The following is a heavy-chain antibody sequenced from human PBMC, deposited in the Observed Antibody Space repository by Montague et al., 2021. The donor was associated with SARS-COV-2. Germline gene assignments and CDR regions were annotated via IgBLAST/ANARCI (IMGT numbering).Heavy chain of an antibody. J-gene: IGHJ5*02. CDR2: IYDGGVT. CDR3: ARQLTFYHLGGLDP. V-gene: IGHV4-59*08. Sequence: SETLSLTCTVSGGSTSGYYWMWIRQAPGKGLQWLGWIYDGGVTGFNPSLKGRVTLSLDTSKNQFSLNLTSVTAADTAIYYCARQLTFYHLGGLDPWGQGTLVTVSS. D-gene: IGHD3-16*01. CDR1: GGSTSGYY.